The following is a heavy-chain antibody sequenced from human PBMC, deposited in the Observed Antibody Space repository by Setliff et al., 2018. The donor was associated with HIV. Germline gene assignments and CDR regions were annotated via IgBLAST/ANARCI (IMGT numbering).Heavy chain of an antibody. V-gene: IGHV4-39*01. D-gene: IGHD2-15*01. CDR3: ASGYCRSGDCSPVYYYNFLDV. CDR2: IYYRGST. CDR1: GGSVSSPSNN. Sequence: PSETLSLTCNVSGGSVSSPSNNWGWIRQPPGKGLEWIGTIYYRGSTYYNPSLKSRVTISVHRSKDQFSLRLSSVTAADTAVYYCASGYCRSGDCSPVYYYNFLDVWGKGTTVTVS. J-gene: IGHJ6*03.